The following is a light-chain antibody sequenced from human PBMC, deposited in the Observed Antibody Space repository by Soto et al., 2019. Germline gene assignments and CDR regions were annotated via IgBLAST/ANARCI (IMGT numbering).Light chain of an antibody. V-gene: IGLV2-8*01. CDR3: SSYAGNNNVV. Sequence: QSVLTQPPSASGSPGQSVTISCTGTSSDVGGYNYVSWYQQHPGKAPKLMIYEVSKRPSGVPDRFSGSKSGNTASLTVSGLQAEDEADYYCSSYAGNNNVVLGGGTKLTVL. J-gene: IGLJ2*01. CDR1: SSDVGGYNY. CDR2: EVS.